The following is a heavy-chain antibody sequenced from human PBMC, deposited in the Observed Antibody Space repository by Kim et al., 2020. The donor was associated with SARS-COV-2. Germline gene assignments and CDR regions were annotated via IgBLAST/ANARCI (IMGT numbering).Heavy chain of an antibody. CDR2: INHSGST. D-gene: IGHD2-2*01. CDR1: GGSFSGYY. Sequence: SETLSLTCAVYGGSFSGYYWSWIRQPPGKGLEWIGEINHSGSTNYNPSLKSRVIISVDTSKNQFSLKLSSVTAADTAVYYCARGGCSSTSCYLDYCGQGTLVTVAS. CDR3: ARGGCSSTSCYLDY. V-gene: IGHV4-34*01. J-gene: IGHJ4*02.